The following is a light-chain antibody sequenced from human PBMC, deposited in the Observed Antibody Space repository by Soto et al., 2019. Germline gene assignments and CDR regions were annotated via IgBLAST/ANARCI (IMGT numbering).Light chain of an antibody. CDR1: SSDVGGYNY. CDR3: SSYAGSNPLR. Sequence: QSALTQPPSASGSPGQSVTISCTGTSSDVGGYNYVSWYQQHPGKAPKLMIYEVSKRPSGVPDRFSGSKSGNTASLTVSGLQAEDEADYYCSSYAGSNPLRFGGGTQLTVL. V-gene: IGLV2-8*01. CDR2: EVS. J-gene: IGLJ2*01.